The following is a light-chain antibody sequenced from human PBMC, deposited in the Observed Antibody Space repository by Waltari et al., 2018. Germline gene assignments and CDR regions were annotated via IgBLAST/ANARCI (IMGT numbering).Light chain of an antibody. CDR3: LLFFGGAQPFYV. V-gene: IGLV7-43*01. J-gene: IGLJ1*01. CDR2: RTD. CDR1: TGAVTSAPY. Sequence: QTVVTQEPSLPVSPGGAVTLTCASDTGAVTSAPYPTWFQHKPGQAPKSLIYRTDNKHSWTPARFSGSLLGGKAALTLSGVQPEDEADYSCLLFFGGAQPFYVFGTGTKVTVL.